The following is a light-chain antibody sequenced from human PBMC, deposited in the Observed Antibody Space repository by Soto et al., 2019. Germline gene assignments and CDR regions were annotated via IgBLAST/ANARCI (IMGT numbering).Light chain of an antibody. V-gene: IGKV1-5*01. CDR1: QSISRW. CDR3: EQYTPPST. J-gene: IGKJ1*01. CDR2: DAS. Sequence: DLQMTQSPSSLAPSVRDRLTLTCQASQSISRWLAWYQQKPGKAPKLLIYDASSLETGVPSRFSGSRSGTEFTVPLSSLHPDDFAPYHGEQYTPPSTFGRGTQLDI.